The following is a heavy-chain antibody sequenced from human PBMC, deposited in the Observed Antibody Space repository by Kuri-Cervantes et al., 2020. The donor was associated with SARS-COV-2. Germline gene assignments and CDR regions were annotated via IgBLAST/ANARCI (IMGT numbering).Heavy chain of an antibody. D-gene: IGHD4-23*01. Sequence: SVKVSCKASGGTFSSYTISWVRQAPGQGLEWIGGIIPIFGTSNYAQKFQGRVTITADKSTSTAYMELSSLRSEDTVVYYCARDGPTVVTPSDAFDIWGQGTMVTVSS. CDR1: GGTFSSYT. V-gene: IGHV1-69*06. CDR2: IIPIFGTS. J-gene: IGHJ3*02. CDR3: ARDGPTVVTPSDAFDI.